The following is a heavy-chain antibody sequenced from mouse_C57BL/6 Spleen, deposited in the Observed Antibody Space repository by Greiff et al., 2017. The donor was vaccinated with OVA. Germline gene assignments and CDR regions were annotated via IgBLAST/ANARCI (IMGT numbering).Heavy chain of an antibody. CDR1: GYTFTSYG. D-gene: IGHD1-1*01. J-gene: IGHJ1*03. V-gene: IGHV1-81*01. Sequence: LVESGAELARPGASVKLSCKASGYTFTSYGISWVKQRTGQGLEWIGEIYPRSGNTYYNEKFKGKATLTADKSSSTAYMELRSLTSEDSAVYFCARHYGSSSGWYFDVWGTGTTVTVSS. CDR2: IYPRSGNT. CDR3: ARHYGSSSGWYFDV.